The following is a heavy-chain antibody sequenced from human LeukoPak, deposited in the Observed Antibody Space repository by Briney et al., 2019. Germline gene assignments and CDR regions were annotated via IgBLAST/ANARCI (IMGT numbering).Heavy chain of an antibody. CDR1: GFTFSSYG. D-gene: IGHD6-19*01. J-gene: IGHJ4*02. CDR2: ISGSGGST. Sequence: PGGSLRLSCAASGFTFSSYGMSWVRQAPGKGLEWVSAISGSGGSTYYADSVKGRFTISRDNSKNTLYLQMNSLRAEDTAVYYCTREGSVAGTQDCDYWGQGTLVTVSS. CDR3: TREGSVAGTQDCDY. V-gene: IGHV3-23*01.